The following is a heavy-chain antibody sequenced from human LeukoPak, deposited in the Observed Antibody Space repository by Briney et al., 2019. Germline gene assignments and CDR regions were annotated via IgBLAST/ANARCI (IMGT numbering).Heavy chain of an antibody. CDR2: INPSGGST. D-gene: IGHD6-19*01. Sequence: GASVKVSCTASGYTFTSYYMHWVRQAPGQGLEWMGIINPSGGSTSYAQKFQGRVTMTRDMSTSTVYMELSSLRSEDTAVYYCARDYMGLVDLRVINWFDPWGQGTLVTVSS. CDR1: GYTFTSYY. V-gene: IGHV1-46*01. CDR3: ARDYMGLVDLRVINWFDP. J-gene: IGHJ5*02.